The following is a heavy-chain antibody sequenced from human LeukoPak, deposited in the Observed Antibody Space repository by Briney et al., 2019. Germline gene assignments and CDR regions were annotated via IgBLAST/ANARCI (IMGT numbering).Heavy chain of an antibody. CDR1: GFTFSSYG. J-gene: IGHJ4*02. V-gene: IGHV3-33*01. CDR3: ARDKGPYYFDQ. Sequence: GGSLRLSCAASGFTFSSYGMHWVRQAPGKGLEWVAVIWNDGSQKYYADSVKGRFTISRDNSKNTLYPQMNSLRAEDTAVYYCARDKGPYYFDQWGQGTLLTVSS. CDR2: IWNDGSQK.